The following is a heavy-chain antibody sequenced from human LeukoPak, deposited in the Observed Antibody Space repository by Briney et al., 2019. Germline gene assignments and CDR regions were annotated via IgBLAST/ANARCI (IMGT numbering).Heavy chain of an antibody. Sequence: GGSLRLSCAASGFTVSSNYMSWVRQAPGKGLEWVSVIYSGGSTYYADSVKGRFTISRDNSKNTLYLQMNSLRAEDTAVYYCVKKGQADDDGKPDWGQGTLVTVSS. CDR2: IYSGGST. CDR1: GFTVSSNY. J-gene: IGHJ4*02. V-gene: IGHV3-53*01. CDR3: VKKGQADDDGKPD. D-gene: IGHD1-1*01.